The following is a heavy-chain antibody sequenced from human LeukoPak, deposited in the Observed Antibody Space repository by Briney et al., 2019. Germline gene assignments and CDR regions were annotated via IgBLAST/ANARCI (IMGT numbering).Heavy chain of an antibody. Sequence: WASVKVSCKASGGTFSRYAISWVRQAPGQGLEWMGRIIPILGIPNYAQKFQGRVTITADKSTSTAYMELRGLRSEDTAVYYCARDRLGDEVDCSGGTCHNNTFDYWGQGTLVTVSS. CDR1: GGTFSRYA. J-gene: IGHJ4*02. V-gene: IGHV1-69*04. D-gene: IGHD2-15*01. CDR2: IIPILGIP. CDR3: ARDRLGDEVDCSGGTCHNNTFDY.